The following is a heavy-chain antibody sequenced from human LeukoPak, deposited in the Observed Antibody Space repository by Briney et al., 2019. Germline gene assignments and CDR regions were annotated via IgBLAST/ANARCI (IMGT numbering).Heavy chain of an antibody. CDR1: GYTFTGYY. J-gene: IGHJ3*02. D-gene: IGHD6-13*01. Sequence: ASVKVSCKASGYTFTGYYMHWVRQAPGQGLEWMGWINPNSGNTGYAQKFQGRVTMTRNTSISTAYMELSSLRSEDTAVYYCASPLAAAGHDAFDIWGQGTMVTVSS. CDR2: INPNSGNT. V-gene: IGHV1-8*02. CDR3: ASPLAAAGHDAFDI.